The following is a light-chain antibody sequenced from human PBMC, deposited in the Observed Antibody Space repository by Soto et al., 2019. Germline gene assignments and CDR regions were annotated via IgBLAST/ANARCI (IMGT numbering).Light chain of an antibody. CDR2: GAS. CDR1: QKVSSSY. Sequence: EIVLTQSPGTLSLSPGERATLSCRASQKVSSSYLAWYQQKPGQAPRLVIYGASSRATGIPDRFSGSGSGTDFTLTISRLEPEDFAVYFCHQYGSSPWTFGQGTKVDIK. J-gene: IGKJ1*01. CDR3: HQYGSSPWT. V-gene: IGKV3-20*01.